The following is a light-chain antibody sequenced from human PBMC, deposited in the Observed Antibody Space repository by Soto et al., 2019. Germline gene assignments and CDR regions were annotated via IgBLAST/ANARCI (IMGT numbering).Light chain of an antibody. Sequence: DSQMTQSPSTLSASVGDRVTITCRSSQTISSWLAWYQRKPGRAPKLLIYDASSLESGVPSRFSGSGSGTEFTLTITSLQPDDSAPYYCQQYNSYSWTFGQGTKVEIK. CDR1: QTISSW. CDR3: QQYNSYSWT. CDR2: DAS. V-gene: IGKV1-5*01. J-gene: IGKJ1*01.